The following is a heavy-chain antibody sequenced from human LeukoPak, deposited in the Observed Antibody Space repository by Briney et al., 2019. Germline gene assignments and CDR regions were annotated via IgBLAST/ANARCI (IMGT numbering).Heavy chain of an antibody. Sequence: PTETQSLTCTVSGGSISSYYWSWIRQPPGKGLEWIGSLYYSGHTNYNPSLKSRVTISLDTSKNQFSLKLSSVTAADTAVYYCARGSSPFDYWGQGTLFTVSS. J-gene: IGHJ4*02. CDR3: ARGSSPFDY. V-gene: IGHV4-59*08. CDR1: GGSISSYY. CDR2: LYYSGHT.